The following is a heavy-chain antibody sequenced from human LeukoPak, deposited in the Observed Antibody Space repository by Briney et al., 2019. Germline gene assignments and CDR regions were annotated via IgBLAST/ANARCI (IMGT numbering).Heavy chain of an antibody. CDR3: ATCPPLKYSSGWYPRSYYGMDV. V-gene: IGHV3-23*01. CDR1: GFTFDDYG. CDR2: ISGSGGST. Sequence: GGSLRLSCAASGFTFDDYGMSWVRQAPGKGLEWVSAISGSGGSTYYADSVKGRFTISRDNSKNTLYLQMNSLRAEDTAVYYCATCPPLKYSSGWYPRSYYGMDVWGQGTTVTVSS. D-gene: IGHD6-19*01. J-gene: IGHJ6*02.